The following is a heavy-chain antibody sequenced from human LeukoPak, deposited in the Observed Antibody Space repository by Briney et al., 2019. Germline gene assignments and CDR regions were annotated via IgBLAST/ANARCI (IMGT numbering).Heavy chain of an antibody. CDR1: GFTFSSYG. CDR3: ARGGYDILTGYLHNWFDP. V-gene: IGHV3-30*02. CDR2: IQYDGSNE. Sequence: PGGSLRLSCAASGFTFSSYGMHWVRQAPGKGLEWVAYIQYDGSNEQYADSVKGRFSISRDNSKNTLYLQMNSLRAEDTAVYYCARGGYDILTGYLHNWFDPWGQGTLVTVSS. J-gene: IGHJ5*02. D-gene: IGHD3-9*01.